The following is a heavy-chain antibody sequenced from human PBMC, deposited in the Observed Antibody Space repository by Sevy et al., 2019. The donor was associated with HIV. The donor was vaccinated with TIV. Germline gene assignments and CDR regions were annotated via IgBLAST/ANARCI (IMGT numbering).Heavy chain of an antibody. J-gene: IGHJ4*02. Sequence: GGSLRLSCAASGFTFSSYAMSWVRQAPGKGLEWVSAISGGGGSTYYADSVKGRFTISRDNSKNTLYLQMNSLRAEDTAVYYCAKYGDYDPFLSDFDYWGQGTLVTVSS. CDR1: GFTFSSYA. CDR2: ISGGGGST. V-gene: IGHV3-23*01. CDR3: AKYGDYDPFLSDFDY. D-gene: IGHD4-17*01.